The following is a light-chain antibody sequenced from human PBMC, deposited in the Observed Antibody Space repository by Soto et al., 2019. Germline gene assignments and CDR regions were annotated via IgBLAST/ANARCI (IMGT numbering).Light chain of an antibody. CDR1: RSDVGGYNY. J-gene: IGLJ1*01. Sequence: QTVLTQPASVSGSPGQSIAMSYTGTRSDVGGYNYVSWYQQHPGKAPKLMIYEVSNRPSGVSNRFSGSKSGNTASLTISGLQAEDEADYYCSSYTSSSTLVFGTGTKATVL. V-gene: IGLV2-14*01. CDR2: EVS. CDR3: SSYTSSSTLV.